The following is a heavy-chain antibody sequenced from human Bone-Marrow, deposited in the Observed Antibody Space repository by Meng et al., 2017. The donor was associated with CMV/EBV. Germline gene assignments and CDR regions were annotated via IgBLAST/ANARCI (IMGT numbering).Heavy chain of an antibody. CDR1: GFTFSSYE. J-gene: IGHJ4*02. CDR3: AREYYDFWSGYKTYFDY. D-gene: IGHD3-3*01. CDR2: ISSSGSTI. V-gene: IGHV3-48*03. Sequence: GESLKISCAASGFTFSSYEMNWVRQAPGKGLEWVSYISSSGSTIYYADSVKGRFTISRDNAKNSLYLQMNSLRAEDTAVYYCAREYYDFWSGYKTYFDYWGQGTLVTVSS.